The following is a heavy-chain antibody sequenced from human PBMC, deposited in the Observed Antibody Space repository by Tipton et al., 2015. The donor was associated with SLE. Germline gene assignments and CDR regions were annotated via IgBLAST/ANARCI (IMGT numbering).Heavy chain of an antibody. V-gene: IGHV4-38-2*02. D-gene: IGHD2-2*01. CDR2: IYHSGST. CDR1: VSSLTIPHY. J-gene: IGHJ1*01. CDR3: AVGWGSSTSCQREYFQH. Sequence: TLSLTCTVSVSSLTIPHYWRWIRQPPGKGLEWIGSIYHSGSTFYNPSLKSRVTISVDTSKNQFSLRLSSVTAADTAVYYCAVGWGSSTSCQREYFQHWGQGTLVTVSS.